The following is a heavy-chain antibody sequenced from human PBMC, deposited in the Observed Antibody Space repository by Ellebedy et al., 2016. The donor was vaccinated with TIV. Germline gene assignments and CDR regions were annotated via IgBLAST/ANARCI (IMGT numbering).Heavy chain of an antibody. CDR1: GYTFTSYA. V-gene: IGHV1-3*01. D-gene: IGHD4-23*01. CDR3: AREGYGGLYYYYYMDV. CDR2: INAGNGNT. J-gene: IGHJ6*03. Sequence: ASVKVSCKASGYTFTSYAMHWVRQAPGQRLEWMGWINAGNGNTKYSQKFQGRVTITRDTSASTAYMELSSLRSEDTAVYYCAREGYGGLYYYYYMDVWGKGTTVTVSS.